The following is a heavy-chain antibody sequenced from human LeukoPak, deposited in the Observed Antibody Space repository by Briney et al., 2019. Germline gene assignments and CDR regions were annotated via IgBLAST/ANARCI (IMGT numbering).Heavy chain of an antibody. J-gene: IGHJ5*02. V-gene: IGHV4-39*07. CDR1: GASISSSNYY. Sequence: PSETLSLTCAVSGASISSSNYYWGWVRQSPGKGLEWIGNIYSSGNTYYNASLKSRVTMYIDTSKNQFSLKLSSVTAADTAVYYCARAFCSGGPCYHSRGWFDPWGQGTLVTVSS. D-gene: IGHD2-15*01. CDR3: ARAFCSGGPCYHSRGWFDP. CDR2: IYSSGNT.